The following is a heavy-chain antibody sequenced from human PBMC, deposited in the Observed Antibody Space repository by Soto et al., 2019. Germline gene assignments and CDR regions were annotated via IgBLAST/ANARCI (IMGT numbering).Heavy chain of an antibody. D-gene: IGHD3-3*01. CDR3: ARVHRPSDLWSGSSMDV. CDR2: ISSGSNTI. J-gene: IGHJ6*02. CDR1: GFIFSTHS. Sequence: PWGSLRLSCSASGFIFSTHSMNWVRQTPGKGLEWISYISSGSNTIYYADSVKGRFIISRDNSKNSLFLQMNSLRDEDMGVYYCARVHRPSDLWSGSSMDVWGQGTVVTVSS. V-gene: IGHV3-48*02.